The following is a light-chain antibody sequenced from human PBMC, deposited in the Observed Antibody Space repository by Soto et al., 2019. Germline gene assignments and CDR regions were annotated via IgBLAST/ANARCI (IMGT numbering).Light chain of an antibody. CDR2: DAS. CDR3: QQYNHWPLYT. Sequence: EVVMTQSPATLSVSPGERATLSCRASQSVSRHLAWYQQRPGRAPRLLIYDASTRATNIPTRFSGSGSGTEFTLTISSLQSEDSAVYYCQQYNHWPLYTFGQGTKLEIK. V-gene: IGKV3-15*01. J-gene: IGKJ2*01. CDR1: QSVSRH.